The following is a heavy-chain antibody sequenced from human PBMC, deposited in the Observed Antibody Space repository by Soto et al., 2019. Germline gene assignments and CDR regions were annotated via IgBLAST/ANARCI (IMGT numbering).Heavy chain of an antibody. V-gene: IGHV3-13*05. J-gene: IGHJ6*02. D-gene: IGHD2-15*01. CDR2: LGAADDP. CDR1: SFTHSAYD. CDR3: ARAYSGRLPRRADYYYAMDV. Sequence: VGSLRLSCAASSFTHSAYDMHWVRQPNGKGLEWVSALGAADDPYYLGSVKGRFTISRENAKNSLYLQMNNLRAGDTAVYYCARAYSGRLPRRADYYYAMDVWGQGTTVTVSS.